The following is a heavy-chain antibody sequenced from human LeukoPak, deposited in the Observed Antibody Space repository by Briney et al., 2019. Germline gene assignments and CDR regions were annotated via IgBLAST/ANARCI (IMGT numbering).Heavy chain of an antibody. CDR1: GVPISSGGYY. CDR3: ARDGAEGYYDF. V-gene: IGHV4-30-2*01. CDR2: IHHSGST. J-gene: IGHJ4*02. Sequence: SETLSLTCTVSGVPISSGGYYWSWIRQPPGKGLEWIGYIHHSGSTYYNPALKSRVTISVDRSKNQFSLKLSSVTAADMAVYYCARDGAEGYYDFWGQGTLVTVSS. D-gene: IGHD3-16*01.